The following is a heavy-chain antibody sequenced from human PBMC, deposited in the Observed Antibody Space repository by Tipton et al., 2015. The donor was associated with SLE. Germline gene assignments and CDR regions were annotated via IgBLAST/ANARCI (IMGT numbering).Heavy chain of an antibody. V-gene: IGHV4-34*08. CDR1: GGTFSGYY. Sequence: TLSLTCAVYGGTFSGYYWSWIRQSPGKGLEWIGEINYSGNTKYNPSLKSRVTISVDTSKNLFSLRLSSLTAADTAVYYCAVGGWELRWGQGTQVTVSS. D-gene: IGHD1-26*01. CDR3: AVGGWELR. J-gene: IGHJ4*02. CDR2: INYSGNT.